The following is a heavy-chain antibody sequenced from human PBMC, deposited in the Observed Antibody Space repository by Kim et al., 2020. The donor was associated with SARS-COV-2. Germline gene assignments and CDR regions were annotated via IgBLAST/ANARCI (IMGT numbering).Heavy chain of an antibody. CDR1: GFALSSYA. V-gene: IGHV3-23*01. CDR3: AKAFFANSVGAFFDS. Sequence: GGSLRLSCAASGFALSSYAVSWVRRAPGKGLECVSTIKFSGTRTYYADSVKGRFTISRDTSKNTLYLHMNSLRAEDTAVYYCAKAFFANSVGAFFDSWG. D-gene: IGHD3-16*01. CDR2: IKFSGTRT. J-gene: IGHJ4*01.